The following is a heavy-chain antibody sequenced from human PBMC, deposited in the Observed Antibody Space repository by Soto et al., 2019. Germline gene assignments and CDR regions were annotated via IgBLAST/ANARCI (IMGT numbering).Heavy chain of an antibody. J-gene: IGHJ5*02. CDR1: AGSFHGYY. CDR3: AKVPPAAYYDARTFYSSAP. CDR2: INHSGSV. V-gene: IGHV4-34*01. D-gene: IGHD3-3*01. Sequence: SETLSLACAVYAGSFHGYYWGWIRQPAGKGLEWIGEINHSGSVNFNPTFKSRVSISLDTSKNQMSLQLSSVSAADTAVYYCAKVPPAAYYDARTFYSSAPWGYGTLVPVSS.